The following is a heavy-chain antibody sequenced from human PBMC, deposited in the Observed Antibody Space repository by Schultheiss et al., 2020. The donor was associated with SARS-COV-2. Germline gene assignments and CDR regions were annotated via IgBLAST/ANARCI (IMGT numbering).Heavy chain of an antibody. CDR3: ARRVGCSSTSCYIRYWYFDL. D-gene: IGHD2-2*02. CDR1: GGSISSGGYY. CDR2: IYYSGST. J-gene: IGHJ2*01. V-gene: IGHV4-31*03. Sequence: SETLSLTCTVSGGSISSGGYYWSWIRQHPGKGLEWIGYIYYSGSTYYNPSLKSRVTISVDTSKNQFSLKLSSVTAADTAVYYCARRVGCSSTSCYIRYWYFDLWGRGTLVTVS.